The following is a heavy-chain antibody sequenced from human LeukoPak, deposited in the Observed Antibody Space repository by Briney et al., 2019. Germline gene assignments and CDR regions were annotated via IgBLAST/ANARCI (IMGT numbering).Heavy chain of an antibody. J-gene: IGHJ5*02. Sequence: SETLSLTCTVSGGSISSYYWSWIRQPPGKGLEWIGYIYYSGSTNYNPSLKSRVAISVDTSKNQFSLKLSSVTAADTAVYYCARHGSRYSSSWGFDPWGQGTLVTVSS. V-gene: IGHV4-59*08. D-gene: IGHD6-13*01. CDR1: GGSISSYY. CDR2: IYYSGST. CDR3: ARHGSRYSSSWGFDP.